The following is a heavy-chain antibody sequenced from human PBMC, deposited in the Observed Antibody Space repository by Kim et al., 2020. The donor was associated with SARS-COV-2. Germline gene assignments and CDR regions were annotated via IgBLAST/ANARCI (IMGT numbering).Heavy chain of an antibody. CDR3: ARQEPPSDTAMAPFDY. V-gene: IGHV4-39*01. Sequence: SETLSLTCTVSGGSISSSSYYWGWIRQPPGKGLEWIGSIYYSGSTYYNPSLKSRVTISVDTSKNQFSLKLSSVTAADTAVYYCARQEPPSDTAMAPFDYWGQGTLVTVSS. CDR2: IYYSGST. D-gene: IGHD5-18*01. CDR1: GGSISSSSYY. J-gene: IGHJ4*02.